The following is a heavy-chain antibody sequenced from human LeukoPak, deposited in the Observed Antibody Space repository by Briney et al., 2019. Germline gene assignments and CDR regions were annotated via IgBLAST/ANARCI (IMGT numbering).Heavy chain of an antibody. Sequence: ASVKVSCKASGYTFTDYYIHWVRQAPGQGLEWMGWINPNTGGTTFAQKFQGRVTMTRDTSISTASMELKRLTSDDTAIYYCARDRVPWGAVDFWSGSGAHWGQGTLVTVSS. D-gene: IGHD3-3*01. CDR3: ARDRVPWGAVDFWSGSGAH. V-gene: IGHV1-2*02. J-gene: IGHJ4*02. CDR1: GYTFTDYY. CDR2: INPNTGGT.